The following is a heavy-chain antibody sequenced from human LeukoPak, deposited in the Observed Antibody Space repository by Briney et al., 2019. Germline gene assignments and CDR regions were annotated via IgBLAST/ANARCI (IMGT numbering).Heavy chain of an antibody. CDR2: IYHSGST. V-gene: IGHV4-38-2*02. D-gene: IGHD4-17*01. CDR1: GYSISSGYY. CDR3: ARRTVYDAFDI. Sequence: SETLSLTCTVSGYSISSGYYWGWIRQPPGKGLEWIGSIYHSGSTNYNPSLKSRVTISVDTSKNQFSLKLSSVTAADTAVYYCARRTVYDAFDIWGQGTMVTVSS. J-gene: IGHJ3*02.